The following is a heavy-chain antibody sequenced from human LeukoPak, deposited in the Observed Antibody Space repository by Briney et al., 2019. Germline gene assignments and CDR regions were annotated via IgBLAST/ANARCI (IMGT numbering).Heavy chain of an antibody. Sequence: PGGSLRLSCAASGFTFSSYGMSWVRQAPGKGLEWVSAISGSGGSTYYADSVKGRFTISRDNSKNTLYLQMNSLRAEDTAVYYCAKDVSPWPQIVVVVAATWPNWFDPWGQGTLVTVSS. CDR2: ISGSGGST. D-gene: IGHD2-15*01. CDR1: GFTFSSYG. V-gene: IGHV3-23*01. CDR3: AKDVSPWPQIVVVVAATWPNWFDP. J-gene: IGHJ5*02.